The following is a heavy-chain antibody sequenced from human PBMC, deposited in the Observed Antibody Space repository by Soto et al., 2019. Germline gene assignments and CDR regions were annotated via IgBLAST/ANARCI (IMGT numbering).Heavy chain of an antibody. V-gene: IGHV1-46*01. D-gene: IGHD1-26*01. CDR2: INPSGGST. CDR3: ARDNVVGATGYYYYGMDV. Sequence: ASVKVSCKASGDTFTSYYMHWVRQAPGQGLEWMGIINPSGGSTSYAQKFQGRVTMTRDTSTSTVYMELSSLRSEDTAVYYCARDNVVGATGYYYYGMDVWGQGTTVTVSS. J-gene: IGHJ6*02. CDR1: GDTFTSYY.